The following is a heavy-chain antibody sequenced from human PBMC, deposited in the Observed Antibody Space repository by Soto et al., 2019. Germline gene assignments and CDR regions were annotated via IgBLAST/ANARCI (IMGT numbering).Heavy chain of an antibody. CDR1: GYTFTRYG. Sequence: GASVKVSFKASGYTFTRYGLRWVRQAPGQGPEWMGWTRADNGDVRYAEKFRGRLTLTTDTPTNTAYMELRSLSSVTAADTAVYYCAGALEYSSSWPFDYWGQGTLVTVSS. D-gene: IGHD6-13*01. J-gene: IGHJ4*02. CDR2: TRADNGDV. V-gene: IGHV1-18*04. CDR3: AGALEYSSSWPFDY.